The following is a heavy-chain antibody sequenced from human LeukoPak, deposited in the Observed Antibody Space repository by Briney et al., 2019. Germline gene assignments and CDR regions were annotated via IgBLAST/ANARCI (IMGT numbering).Heavy chain of an antibody. CDR3: ARASEGYSSSIFDY. CDR2: IFYTGST. Sequence: SETLSLTCTVSGGSIGSYYWSWIRQPPGKGLEWIGYIFYTGSTNYNSSLKSRVTISIDTSKNQFSLSLFSVTAADTALYYCARASEGYSSSIFDYWGQGTLVTVSS. D-gene: IGHD6-6*01. J-gene: IGHJ4*02. V-gene: IGHV4-59*12. CDR1: GGSIGSYY.